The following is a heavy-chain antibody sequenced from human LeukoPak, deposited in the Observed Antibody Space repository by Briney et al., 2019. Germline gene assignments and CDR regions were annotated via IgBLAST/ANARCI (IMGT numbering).Heavy chain of an antibody. D-gene: IGHD2-15*01. Sequence: GGSLRLSCTASGYIFSNFGISWVRQAPGKGLEWVSYISSSGSTIYYADSVKGRFTISRDNAKNSLYLQMNSLRAEDTAVYYCARNAYCSGGSCLSFDYYYYYMDVWGKGTTVTISS. J-gene: IGHJ6*03. CDR3: ARNAYCSGGSCLSFDYYYYYMDV. V-gene: IGHV3-11*01. CDR1: GYIFSNFG. CDR2: ISSSGSTI.